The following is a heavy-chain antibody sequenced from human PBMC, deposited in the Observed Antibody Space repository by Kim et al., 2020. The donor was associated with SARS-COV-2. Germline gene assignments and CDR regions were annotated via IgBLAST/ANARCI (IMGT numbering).Heavy chain of an antibody. J-gene: IGHJ4*02. CDR2: KT. Sequence: KTKYSQKFQGRVTLTRDPSANTAYMDLSSLTSEDTAIYYCARDMNPTVYDYWGQGTLVTVSS. D-gene: IGHD4-4*01. CDR3: ARDMNPTVYDY. V-gene: IGHV1-3*01.